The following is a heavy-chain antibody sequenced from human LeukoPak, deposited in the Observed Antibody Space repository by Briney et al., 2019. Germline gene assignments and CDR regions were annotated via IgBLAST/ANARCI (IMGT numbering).Heavy chain of an antibody. CDR2: IADAGT. Sequence: GGSLRLSCAASGFIFPNAWMHWVRQAPGKGLEWVSTIADAGTYYADSVKGRFIISRDNSKNMLYLQLNSLRADDTAMYYCARNLGPFDVRGHGTMVTVSS. V-gene: IGHV3-53*01. CDR3: ARNLGPFDV. D-gene: IGHD3-16*01. CDR1: GFIFPNAW. J-gene: IGHJ3*01.